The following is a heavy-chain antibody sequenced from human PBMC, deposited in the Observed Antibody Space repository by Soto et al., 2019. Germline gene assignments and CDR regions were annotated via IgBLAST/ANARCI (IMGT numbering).Heavy chain of an antibody. V-gene: IGHV1-69*13. J-gene: IGHJ6*02. CDR1: GGTFSSSA. CDR2: IIPIFGTA. CDR3: ARAGNIAAAGTQHYYYGMDV. Sequence: SVKVSCKASGGTFSSSAISWVRQAPGQGLEWMGGIIPIFGTANYAQKFQGRVTITADESTSTAYMELSSLRSEDTAVYYCARAGNIAAAGTQHYYYGMDVWGQGTTVTVSS. D-gene: IGHD6-13*01.